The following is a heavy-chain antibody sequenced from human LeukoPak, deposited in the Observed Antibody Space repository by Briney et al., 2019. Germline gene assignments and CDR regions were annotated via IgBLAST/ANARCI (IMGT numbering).Heavy chain of an antibody. Sequence: PSETLSLTCTVSGGSISSHGYDWGWIRQPPGKGLEWIGTIYYSGSTYYNPSLKSRVTISVDTSKNQFSLKLSSVTAADTAVYYCARDIKCSGGSCALNWFDPWGQGTLVTVSS. CDR3: ARDIKCSGGSCALNWFDP. J-gene: IGHJ5*02. D-gene: IGHD2-15*01. V-gene: IGHV4-39*07. CDR1: GGSISSHGYD. CDR2: IYYSGST.